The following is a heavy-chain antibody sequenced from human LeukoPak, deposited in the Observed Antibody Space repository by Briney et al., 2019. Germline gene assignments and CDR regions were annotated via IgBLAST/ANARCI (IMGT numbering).Heavy chain of an antibody. Sequence: QTGGSLSLSCAASGFTVNSNYMSWVRQAPGKGLEWLSVIYDDGNTYSADSVRGRFTISRDISKNTLSLQMNSLRAEDTAVYYCARMIGYCTSIGCFPGIVSQKFDSWGQGTVVTVSS. CDR2: IYDDGNT. CDR1: GFTVNSNY. CDR3: ARMIGYCTSIGCFPGIVSQKFDS. J-gene: IGHJ5*01. D-gene: IGHD2-2*01. V-gene: IGHV3-53*01.